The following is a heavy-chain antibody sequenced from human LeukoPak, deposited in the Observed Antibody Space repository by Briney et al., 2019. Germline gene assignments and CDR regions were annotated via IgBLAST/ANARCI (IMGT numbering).Heavy chain of an antibody. J-gene: IGHJ4*02. CDR2: ISHDGRNK. Sequence: GGSLRLSCAASGFTFSTYAMHWVRQAPGKGLEGVTLISHDGRNKYYADSVKGRFTISRDNSKNRLSLQMDSLRPDDTAVYYCAHGGGGSGYEIDHWGQGTLVTVSS. CDR1: GFTFSTYA. CDR3: AHGGGGSGYEIDH. V-gene: IGHV3-30*03. D-gene: IGHD5-12*01.